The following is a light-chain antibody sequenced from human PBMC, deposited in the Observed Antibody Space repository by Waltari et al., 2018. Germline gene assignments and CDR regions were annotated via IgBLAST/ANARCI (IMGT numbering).Light chain of an antibody. V-gene: IGKV1-9*01. Sequence: IQLTQSPSFLSASVGDRVTITCRASQGAHSYLAWFQQKPGKAAKVLVFGASTLQSAVPSRFSGSVSGTEFILTISSLQPKDIATYDCQQYQSYPITFGGGTKVETK. CDR2: GAS. CDR3: QQYQSYPIT. J-gene: IGKJ4*02. CDR1: QGAHSY.